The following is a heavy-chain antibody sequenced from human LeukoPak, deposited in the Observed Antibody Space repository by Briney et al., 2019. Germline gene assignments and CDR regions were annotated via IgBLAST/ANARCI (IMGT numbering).Heavy chain of an antibody. D-gene: IGHD3-22*01. V-gene: IGHV1-18*01. CDR2: ISPYNDNT. CDR1: GYTFTSYG. J-gene: IGHJ2*01. CDR3: AREVYDSSGYSFWYFDL. Sequence: ASVKVSCKASGYTFTSYGINWVRQAPGQGIEWMGWISPYNDNTNYAQNLQGRVTMTTDTSTSTAYMELRSLRFDDTAVYYCAREVYDSSGYSFWYFDLWGRGTLVTVSS.